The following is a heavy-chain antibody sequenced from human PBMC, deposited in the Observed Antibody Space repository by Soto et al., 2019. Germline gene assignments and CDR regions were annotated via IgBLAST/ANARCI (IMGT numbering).Heavy chain of an antibody. Sequence: QVQLVQSGAEVKKPGASVKVSCKASGYTFTSYDINWVRQATGQGLEWMGWMNPNSGNTGYAQKFQGRVTMTRNTATSTAKVELSSLRSEDTAVSLSARSTNDYGDRHWGQGTLVTVSS. CDR1: GYTFTSYD. D-gene: IGHD4-17*01. CDR2: MNPNSGNT. V-gene: IGHV1-8*01. J-gene: IGHJ4*02. CDR3: ARSTNDYGDRH.